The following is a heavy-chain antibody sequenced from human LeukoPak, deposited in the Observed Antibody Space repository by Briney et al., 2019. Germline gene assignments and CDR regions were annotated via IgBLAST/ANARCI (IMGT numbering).Heavy chain of an antibody. J-gene: IGHJ5*02. CDR2: IYYSGST. CDR1: GGSISSGDYY. CDR3: ARAVVSNNNWFDP. V-gene: IGHV4-30-4*01. Sequence: PSETLSLTCTVSGGSISSGDYYWSWIRQPPGKGLEWIGYIYYSGSTYYNPSLKSRVTISVDTSKNQFSLKLSSVTAADTAVYYCARAVVSNNNWFDPWGQGTLVTVSS. D-gene: IGHD2-8*02.